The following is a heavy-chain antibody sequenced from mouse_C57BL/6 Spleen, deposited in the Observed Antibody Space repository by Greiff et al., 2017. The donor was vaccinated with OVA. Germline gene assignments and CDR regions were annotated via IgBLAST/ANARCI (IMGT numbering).Heavy chain of an antibody. J-gene: IGHJ1*03. D-gene: IGHD1-1*01. CDR1: GFNIKNTY. Sequence: VQLQQSVAELVRPGASVKLSCTASGFNIKNTYMHWVKQRPEQGLEWIGRIDPANDNTKYAPKFQGKATITADTSSNTAYLQLSSLTSEDTAIYYCARAGYYGSSSYWYFDVWGTGTTVTVSS. CDR2: IDPANDNT. V-gene: IGHV14-3*01. CDR3: ARAGYYGSSSYWYFDV.